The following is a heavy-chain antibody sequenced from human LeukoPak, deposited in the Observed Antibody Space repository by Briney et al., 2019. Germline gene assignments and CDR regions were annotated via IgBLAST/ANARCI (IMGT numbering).Heavy chain of an antibody. CDR1: GGSISSSYY. CDR3: ARASGSFLRTYAFDI. D-gene: IGHD1-26*01. CDR2: IYYSGST. J-gene: IGHJ3*02. Sequence: SETLSLTCTVSGGSISSSYYWSWIRQPPGKGLEWIGYIYYSGSTNYNPSLKSRVTISVDTSKNQFSLKLSSVTAADTAVYYCARASGSFLRTYAFDIWGQGTMVTVSS. V-gene: IGHV4-61*01.